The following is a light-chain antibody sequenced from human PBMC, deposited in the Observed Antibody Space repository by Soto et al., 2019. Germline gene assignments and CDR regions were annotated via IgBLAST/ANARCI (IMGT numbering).Light chain of an antibody. CDR3: SSTTSSSAYVV. Sequence: QSALTQPASVSGSPGQSITISCTGTSSDVGGYNFVSWYQHHPGKAPKLLIYDVSNRPSGVSDRFSGSKSGNTASLTISGLQAEDAADYYCSSTTSSSAYVVLGGGTKVTVL. CDR1: SSDVGGYNF. J-gene: IGLJ2*01. CDR2: DVS. V-gene: IGLV2-14*01.